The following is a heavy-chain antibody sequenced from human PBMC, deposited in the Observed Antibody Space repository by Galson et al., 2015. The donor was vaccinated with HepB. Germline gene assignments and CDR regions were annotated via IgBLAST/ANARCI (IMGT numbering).Heavy chain of an antibody. CDR1: GFTFSSYA. D-gene: IGHD2-2*02. CDR2: ISGSGGST. J-gene: IGHJ4*02. CDR3: AKDGPIVVVPAAIPGGGRSDY. V-gene: IGHV3-23*01. Sequence: SLRLSCAASGFTFSSYAMSWVRQAPGKGLEWVSAISGSGGSTYYADSVKGRFTISRDNSRNTLYLQMNSLRAEDTAVYYCAKDGPIVVVPAAIPGGGRSDYWGQGTLVTVSS.